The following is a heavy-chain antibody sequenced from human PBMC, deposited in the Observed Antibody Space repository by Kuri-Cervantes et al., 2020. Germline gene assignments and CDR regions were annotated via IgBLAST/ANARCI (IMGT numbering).Heavy chain of an antibody. CDR1: GGSISSYY. Sequence: SETLSLTCTVSGGSISSYYWSWIRQPPGKGLEWIGEINHSGSTNYNPSLKSRVTISVDTSKNQFSLKLSSVTAVDTAVYYCARGLVLRYFDWPRRGNYYYYYMDVWGKGTTVTVSS. CDR2: INHSGST. V-gene: IGHV4-34*01. CDR3: ARGLVLRYFDWPRRGNYYYYYMDV. J-gene: IGHJ6*03. D-gene: IGHD3-9*01.